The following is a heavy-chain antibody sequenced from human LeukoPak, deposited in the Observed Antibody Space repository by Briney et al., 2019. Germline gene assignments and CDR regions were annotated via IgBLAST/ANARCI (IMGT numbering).Heavy chain of an antibody. CDR2: IKQDRSEK. V-gene: IGHV3-7*01. J-gene: IGHJ4*02. D-gene: IGHD6-19*01. Sequence: GGSLRLSCAASGFTFSNYWMSWVRQAPGKGLEWVANIKQDRSEKYYVDSVKGRFTISRDNARDSLYLQMNSLRDDDTSVYFCARDASALYWGRGTLVTVSS. CDR1: GFTFSNYW. CDR3: ARDASALY.